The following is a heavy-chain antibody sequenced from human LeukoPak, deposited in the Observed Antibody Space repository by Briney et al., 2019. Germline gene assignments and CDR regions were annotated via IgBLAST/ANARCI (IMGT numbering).Heavy chain of an antibody. CDR2: IIPIFGIA. D-gene: IGHD3-10*01. V-gene: IGHV1-69*04. CDR3: AYDTYGSGSYYEDY. J-gene: IGHJ4*02. Sequence: EASVKVSCKASGGTFSSYAISWARQAPGQGLEWMGRIIPIFGIANYAQKFQGRVTITADKSTSTAYMELSSLRSEDTAVYYCAYDTYGSGSYYEDYWGQGTLVTVSS. CDR1: GGTFSSYA.